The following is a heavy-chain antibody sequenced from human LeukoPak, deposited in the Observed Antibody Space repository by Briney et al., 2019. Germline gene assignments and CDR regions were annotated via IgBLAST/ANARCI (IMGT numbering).Heavy chain of an antibody. V-gene: IGHV1-2*02. CDR3: ARVYGSGSRIYYFDY. J-gene: IGHJ4*02. CDR2: INPNSGGT. D-gene: IGHD3-10*01. Sequence: ASVKVSCKASGYTFTGYYMHWVRQAPGQGLEWMGWINPNSGGTNYAQKFQGRVTMTRDTSISTAYMELSRLRSDDTAVYYCARVYGSGSRIYYFDYWGQGTLVTVSS. CDR1: GYTFTGYY.